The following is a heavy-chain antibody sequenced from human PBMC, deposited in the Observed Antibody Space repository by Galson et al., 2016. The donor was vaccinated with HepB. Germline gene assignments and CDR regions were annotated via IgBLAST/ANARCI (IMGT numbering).Heavy chain of an antibody. D-gene: IGHD3-9*01. J-gene: IGHJ4*02. Sequence: SLRLSCAASGFIFRRTGMHWVRQAPGKGLEWVAGTSFDETNKHYADSAKGRFTISRDNSKNTLYLQMNSLTSEDTAVYYCAKDRELQYFDWSMPWYWGQGTLVTVSS. V-gene: IGHV3-30*18. CDR3: AKDRELQYFDWSMPWY. CDR2: TSFDETNK. CDR1: GFIFRRTG.